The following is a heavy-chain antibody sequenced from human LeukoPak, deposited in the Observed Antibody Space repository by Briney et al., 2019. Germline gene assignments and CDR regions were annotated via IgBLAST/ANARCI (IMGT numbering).Heavy chain of an antibody. V-gene: IGHV3-53*01. D-gene: IGHD2-15*01. CDR2: IYSGGST. CDR3: ASPNLYCSGGSCYGY. Sequence: PGGSLRLSCAASGFTVSSNYMSWVRQAPGKGLEWVSVIYSGGSTYYADSVKGRFTISRDNSKNTLYLQMNSLRAEDTAVYYCASPNLYCSGGSCYGYWGQGTLVTVSS. CDR1: GFTVSSNY. J-gene: IGHJ4*02.